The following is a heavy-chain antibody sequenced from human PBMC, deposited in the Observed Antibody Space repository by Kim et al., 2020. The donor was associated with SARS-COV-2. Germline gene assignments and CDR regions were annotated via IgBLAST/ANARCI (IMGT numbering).Heavy chain of an antibody. J-gene: IGHJ4*02. Sequence: GRGSRTDDAAYMQGRFTISGDNSKNTLYLKMTSLRAEDTAVYDCAKAWDYWGQGTLVTVSS. CDR2: GRGSRT. CDR3: AKAWDY. V-gene: IGHV3-23*01.